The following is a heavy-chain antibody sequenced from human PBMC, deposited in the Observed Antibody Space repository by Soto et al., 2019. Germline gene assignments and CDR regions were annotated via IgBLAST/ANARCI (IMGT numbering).Heavy chain of an antibody. J-gene: IGHJ3*02. Sequence: ASVKVSCKASGFTFTSSAMQWVRQARGQRLEWIGWIVVGSGNTNYAQKFQERVTITRDMSTSTAYMELSSLRSEDTAVYYCAAVLTSGYSSGRVGIWGQGTMVTVSS. D-gene: IGHD6-19*01. CDR2: IVVGSGNT. V-gene: IGHV1-58*02. CDR1: GFTFTSSA. CDR3: AAVLTSGYSSGRVGI.